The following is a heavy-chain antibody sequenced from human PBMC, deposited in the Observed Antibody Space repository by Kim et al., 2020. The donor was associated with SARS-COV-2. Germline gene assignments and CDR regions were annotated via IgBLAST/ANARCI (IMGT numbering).Heavy chain of an antibody. CDR3: ARGPYSSGWLSLDI. D-gene: IGHD6-19*01. Sequence: AQKFQGRVTMTRDTSTSTVYMGLSSLRSEGTAVYYCARGPYSSGWLSLDIWGQGTMVTVSS. J-gene: IGHJ3*02. V-gene: IGHV1-46*01.